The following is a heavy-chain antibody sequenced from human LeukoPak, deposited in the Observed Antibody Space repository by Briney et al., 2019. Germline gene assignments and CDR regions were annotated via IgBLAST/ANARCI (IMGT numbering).Heavy chain of an antibody. CDR2: IYTSGST. D-gene: IGHD6-13*01. CDR3: ARVGSSWFNWFDP. J-gene: IGHJ5*02. CDR1: GGSISSGSYY. Sequence: SETLSLTCTVSGGSISSGSYYWSWIRQPAGKGLEWIGRIYTSGSTNYNPSLKSRVTISVDTSKNQFSLKLSSVTAADTAVYYCARVGSSWFNWFDPWGQGTLVTVSS. V-gene: IGHV4-61*02.